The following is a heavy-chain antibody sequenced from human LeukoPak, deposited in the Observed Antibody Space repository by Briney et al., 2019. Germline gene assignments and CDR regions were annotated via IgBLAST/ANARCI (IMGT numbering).Heavy chain of an antibody. CDR2: VSGSDAGT. J-gene: IGHJ4*02. Sequence: PGGSLRLFCAASGLTFSSYAMSWVRQISGKGLEWVSAVSGSDAGTYYADSVKGRFTISRDNSKNTLYLQMNRLRAEDTAVYYCAKGSRGSCSRPYCYPFDYWGQGTLVTVSS. CDR3: AKGSRGSCSRPYCYPFDY. D-gene: IGHD2-2*01. V-gene: IGHV3-23*01. CDR1: GLTFSSYA.